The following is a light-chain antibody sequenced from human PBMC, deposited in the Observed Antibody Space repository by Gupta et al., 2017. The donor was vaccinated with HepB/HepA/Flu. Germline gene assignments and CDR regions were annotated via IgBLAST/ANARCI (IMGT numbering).Light chain of an antibody. J-gene: IGKJ1*01. CDR3: LRYNGYSWT. CDR1: QSINDW. Sequence: DIQMTQSPSTLSASLGDRVTITCRASQSINDWLAWYQQKPGNAPKLLISKASNLEIGVTTRFIGSGSGTEFTLTITSLQPNDSATYFCLRYNGYSWTFGQGTKVETK. CDR2: KAS. V-gene: IGKV1-5*03.